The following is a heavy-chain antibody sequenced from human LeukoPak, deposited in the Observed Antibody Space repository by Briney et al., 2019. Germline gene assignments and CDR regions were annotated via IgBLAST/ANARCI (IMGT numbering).Heavy chain of an antibody. D-gene: IGHD3-22*01. J-gene: IGHJ4*02. CDR3: ARDKEDSSGFPLDY. Sequence: GGSLRLSCAASGFTFSSYAMHWVRQAPGKGLVWVSRINSDGSSTNYADSVKGRFTISRDNAKNTLYLQMNSLRAEDTAVYYCARDKEDSSGFPLDYWDQGTLVTVSS. CDR2: INSDGSST. CDR1: GFTFSSYA. V-gene: IGHV3-74*01.